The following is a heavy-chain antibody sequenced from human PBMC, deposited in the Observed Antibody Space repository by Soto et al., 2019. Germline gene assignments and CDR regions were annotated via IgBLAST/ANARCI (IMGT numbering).Heavy chain of an antibody. CDR2: IYYSGST. V-gene: IGHV4-59*01. J-gene: IGHJ3*02. CDR3: ARDRFWGTYSYDSSGYSHTSAFDI. D-gene: IGHD3-22*01. Sequence: PSETLSLTCTVSGGSISSYYWSWIRQPPGKGLEWIGYIYYSGSTNYNPSLKSRVTISVDTSKNQFSLKLSSVTAADTAVYYCARDRFWGTYSYDSSGYSHTSAFDIWGQGTMVTV. CDR1: GGSISSYY.